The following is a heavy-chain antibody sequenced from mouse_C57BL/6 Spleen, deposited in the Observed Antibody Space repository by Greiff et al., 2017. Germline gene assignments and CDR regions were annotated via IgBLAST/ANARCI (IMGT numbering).Heavy chain of an antibody. D-gene: IGHD1-1*01. Sequence: VKLMESGAELVKPGASVKISCKASGYAFSSYWMNWVKQRPGQGLEWIGQIYPGDGGTNYNGKFKGKATLTADKSSSTAYMQLSSLTSEDSAVYFCVRQYYFDYWGQGTTLTVSS. CDR2: IYPGDGGT. V-gene: IGHV1-80*01. J-gene: IGHJ2*01. CDR1: GYAFSSYW. CDR3: VRQYYFDY.